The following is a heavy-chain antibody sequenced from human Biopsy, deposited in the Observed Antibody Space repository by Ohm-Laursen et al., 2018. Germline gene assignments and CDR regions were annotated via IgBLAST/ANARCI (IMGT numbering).Heavy chain of an antibody. CDR1: GFAFNLYE. J-gene: IGHJ6*02. D-gene: IGHD1-26*01. CDR3: ARLNSGTYDASDP. V-gene: IGHV3-48*03. Sequence: SLRLSCAASGFAFNLYEMNWVRQAPGKGMEWISYIYGGGSPVSYADSVKGRFTISRDNAQNSLYLHMNSLRAEDTAVYYCARLNSGTYDASDPWGQGTTVIVSS. CDR2: IYGGGSPV.